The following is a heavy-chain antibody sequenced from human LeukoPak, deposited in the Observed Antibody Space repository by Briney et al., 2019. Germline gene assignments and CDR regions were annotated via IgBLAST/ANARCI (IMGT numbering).Heavy chain of an antibody. Sequence: SETLSLTCTVSGGSISSYYWSWIRQPAGKGLEWIGRIYTSGSTNYNPSLKSRVTMSVDTSKNQFSLKLSSVTAADTAVYYCARGYYDGSGYYLGAHMDVWGKGTTVTVSS. V-gene: IGHV4-4*07. CDR1: GGSISSYY. CDR3: ARGYYDGSGYYLGAHMDV. D-gene: IGHD3-22*01. J-gene: IGHJ6*03. CDR2: IYTSGST.